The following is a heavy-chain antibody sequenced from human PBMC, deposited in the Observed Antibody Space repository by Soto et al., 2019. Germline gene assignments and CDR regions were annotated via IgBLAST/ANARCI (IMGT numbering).Heavy chain of an antibody. CDR1: GDTFCRFT. CDR2: IKPISDTT. Sequence: GASVKVSCKASGDTFCRFTINWVRQAPGQGLEWMGGIKPISDTTTYAQRFQGRVTFTADASTSTVYMELSSLRSEDTAMYYCARDPSTVNKLIGVWFDPWGQGTLVTVSS. CDR3: ARDPSTVNKLIGVWFDP. V-gene: IGHV1-69*13. J-gene: IGHJ5*02. D-gene: IGHD4-4*01.